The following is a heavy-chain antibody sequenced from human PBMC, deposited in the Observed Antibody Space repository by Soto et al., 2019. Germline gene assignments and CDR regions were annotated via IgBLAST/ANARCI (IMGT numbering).Heavy chain of an antibody. CDR1: GYTFTGYY. D-gene: IGHD3-10*01. V-gene: IGHV1-2*04. CDR2: INPNSGGI. J-gene: IGHJ3*02. CDR3: ARGITMVRGVLLDAFDI. Sequence: QVQLVQSGAEVKKPGASVKVSCKASGYTFTGYYMHWVRQAPGQGLEWMGWINPNSGGINYAQKFQGWVTMTRDTSISTAYMELSRLRSDDTAVYYCARGITMVRGVLLDAFDIWGQGTMVTVSS.